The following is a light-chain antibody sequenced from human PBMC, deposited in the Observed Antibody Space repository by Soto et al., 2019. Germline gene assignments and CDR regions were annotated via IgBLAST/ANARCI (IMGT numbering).Light chain of an antibody. V-gene: IGLV2-8*01. Sequence: QSALAQPPSASVSPGQSVTIPCTGTSSDVGGYDHVSWYQQHPGKAPKLMIYEVTKRPAGVPDRFSGSKSGNTASLTVSGLQAEDEADYFCSSDAGNYNYVFGTGTKVTDL. CDR2: EVT. CDR3: SSDAGNYNYV. J-gene: IGLJ1*01. CDR1: SSDVGGYDH.